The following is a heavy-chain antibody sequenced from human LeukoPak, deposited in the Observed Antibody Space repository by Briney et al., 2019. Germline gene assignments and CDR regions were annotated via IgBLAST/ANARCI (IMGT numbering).Heavy chain of an antibody. Sequence: SETLSLTCAVYGGSFSGYYWSWIRQPPGKGLEWIGSIYYSGSTYYHPSLKSRVTISVDTSKNQFSLKLSSVTAADTAVYYCVVGSPYYYYMDVWGKGTTVTVSS. J-gene: IGHJ6*03. V-gene: IGHV4-34*01. CDR3: VVGSPYYYYMDV. CDR2: IYYSGST. CDR1: GGSFSGYY. D-gene: IGHD6-13*01.